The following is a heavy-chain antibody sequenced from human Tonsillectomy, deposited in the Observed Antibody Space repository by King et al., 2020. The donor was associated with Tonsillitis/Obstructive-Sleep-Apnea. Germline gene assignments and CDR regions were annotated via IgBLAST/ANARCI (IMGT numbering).Heavy chain of an antibody. CDR2: LWFDGTNK. Sequence: VQLVESGGGVVQPGNSLTISCAASGFSLRTYGMHWVRQAPGKGLEWGAVLWFDGTNKYYADSVKGRFTGSRDNSKNTLYLQMNSLRAEDTAVYYCARDQLSSDNHADYWGQGTLVTVSS. CDR1: GFSLRTYG. D-gene: IGHD2-15*01. V-gene: IGHV3-33*01. J-gene: IGHJ4*02. CDR3: ARDQLSSDNHADY.